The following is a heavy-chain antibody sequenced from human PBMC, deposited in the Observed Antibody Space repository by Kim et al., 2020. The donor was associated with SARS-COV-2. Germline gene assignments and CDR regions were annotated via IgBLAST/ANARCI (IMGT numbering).Heavy chain of an antibody. CDR1: GGSISSSNW. V-gene: IGHV4-4*02. CDR3: ASRTLITIFGVVTLKGAFDI. D-gene: IGHD3-3*01. Sequence: SETLSLTCAVSGGSISSSNWWSWVRQPPGKGLEWIGEIYHSGSTNYNPSLKSRVTISVDKSKNQFSLKLSSVTAADTAVYYCASRTLITIFGVVTLKGAFDIWGQGTMVTVSS. CDR2: IYHSGST. J-gene: IGHJ3*02.